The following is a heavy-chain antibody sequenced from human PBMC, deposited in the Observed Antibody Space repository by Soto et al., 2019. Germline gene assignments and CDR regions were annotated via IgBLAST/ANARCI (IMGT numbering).Heavy chain of an antibody. CDR1: GYTFTSYA. J-gene: IGHJ6*04. V-gene: IGHV1-3*01. CDR2: INAGNGNT. D-gene: IGHD6-19*01. CDR3: ARVTGRAVAGKYYYYGMDV. Sequence: ASVKVSCKASGYTFTSYAMHWVRQAPGQRLEWMGWINAGNGNTKYSQKFQGRVTITRDTSASTAYMELSSLRSEDTAVYYCARVTGRAVAGKYYYYGMDVWGKGTTVTVSS.